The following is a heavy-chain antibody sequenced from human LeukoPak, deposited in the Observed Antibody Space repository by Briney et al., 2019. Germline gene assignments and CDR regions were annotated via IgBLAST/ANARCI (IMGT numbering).Heavy chain of an antibody. CDR3: VSTQTFDY. J-gene: IGHJ4*02. Sequence: SGGSLRLSCAASGFTFSNYWMSRVRQTPGKGLEWVANIKQDGSEKYYVDSVKGRFTISRDNAKSSLYLQMDSLRAEDTAVYYCVSTQTFDYWGQGTLVTVSS. CDR2: IKQDGSEK. V-gene: IGHV3-7*01. CDR1: GFTFSNYW.